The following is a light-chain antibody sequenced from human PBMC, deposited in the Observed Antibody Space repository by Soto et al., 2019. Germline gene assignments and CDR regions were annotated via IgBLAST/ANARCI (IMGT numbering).Light chain of an antibody. J-gene: IGLJ2*01. CDR2: DVI. CDR1: RSDIGSYNY. Sequence: QSALTQPASVSGSPGQSITISCTGTRSDIGSYNYVSWYQQHPGKAPKLIIYDVINRPSGVSYRFSGSKSGNTASLTISGLQADDEADYYCNSYTSSSTRVLFGGGTKLTLL. V-gene: IGLV2-14*01. CDR3: NSYTSSSTRVL.